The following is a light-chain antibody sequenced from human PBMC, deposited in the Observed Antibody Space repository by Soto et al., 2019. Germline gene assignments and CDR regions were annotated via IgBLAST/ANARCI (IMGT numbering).Light chain of an antibody. CDR2: SNN. Sequence: QSVLTQPPSASGTPGQRVTISCSGSSSNIGSNYVYWYQQLPGTAPKLLIYSNNQRPSGVPDRFSASKSGTSASLAIRALRSEDEADYYCAACDDSLSGPVFGGGTKVTVL. V-gene: IGLV1-47*02. CDR3: AACDDSLSGPV. CDR1: SSNIGSNY. J-gene: IGLJ3*02.